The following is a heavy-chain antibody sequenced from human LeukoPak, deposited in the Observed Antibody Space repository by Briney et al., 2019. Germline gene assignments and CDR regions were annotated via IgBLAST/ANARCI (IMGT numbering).Heavy chain of an antibody. D-gene: IGHD1-26*01. CDR3: ARDHLPVATQYYFDY. CDR2: IWYEGSNK. J-gene: IGHJ4*02. Sequence: PGGSLRLSCAASGFTFSSYGMHWIRQAPGKGLEWVAVIWYEGSNKYYADSVKGRFTISRDNSKNTLYLQMNSLRAEDTAVYYCARDHLPVATQYYFDYWGQGTLVTVSS. V-gene: IGHV3-33*01. CDR1: GFTFSSYG.